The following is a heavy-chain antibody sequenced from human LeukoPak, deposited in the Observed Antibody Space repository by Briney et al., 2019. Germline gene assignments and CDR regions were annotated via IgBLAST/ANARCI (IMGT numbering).Heavy chain of an antibody. CDR2: IIPILGIA. D-gene: IGHD2-21*02. Sequence: ASAKVSCKASGGTFSSYAISWVRQAPGQGLEWMGRIIPILGIANYAQKLQGRVTMTTDTSTSTAYMELRSLRSDDTAVYYCARAVGAYCGGDCYRYYFDYWGQGTLVTVSS. CDR3: ARAVGAYCGGDCYRYYFDY. J-gene: IGHJ4*02. CDR1: GGTFSSYA. V-gene: IGHV1-69*04.